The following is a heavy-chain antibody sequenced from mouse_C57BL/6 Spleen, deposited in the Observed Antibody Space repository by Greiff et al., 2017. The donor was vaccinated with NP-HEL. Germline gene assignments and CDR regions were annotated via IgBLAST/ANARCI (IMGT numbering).Heavy chain of an antibody. V-gene: IGHV1-80*01. CDR1: GYAFSSYW. CDR3: ARYYDYVVYAMDY. D-gene: IGHD2-4*01. CDR2: IYPGDGDT. Sequence: QVQLQQSGAELVKPGASVKISCKASGYAFSSYWMNWVKQRPGKGLEGIGQIYPGDGDTNYNGKFKGKATLTADKSSSTAYMQLSSLTSEDSAVYFCARYYDYVVYAMDYWGQGTSVTVSS. J-gene: IGHJ4*01.